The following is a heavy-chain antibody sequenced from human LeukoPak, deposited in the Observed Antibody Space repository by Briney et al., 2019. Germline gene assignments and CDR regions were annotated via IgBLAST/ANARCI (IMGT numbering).Heavy chain of an antibody. J-gene: IGHJ4*02. CDR1: GFTFIRPA. CDR2: ISGSGGST. V-gene: IGHV3-23*01. Sequence: GGSLRLSCAASGFTFIRPAMRWARQAPGKGLEWVSAISGSGGSTYYADSVKGRFTISRDKSKNTLYLQMNSLRAEDTAVYYCAKGLAVAGHFFYWGQGTLVTVSS. D-gene: IGHD6-19*01. CDR3: AKGLAVAGHFFY.